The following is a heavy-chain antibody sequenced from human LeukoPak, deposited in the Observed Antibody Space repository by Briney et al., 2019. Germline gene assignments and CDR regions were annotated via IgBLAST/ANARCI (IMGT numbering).Heavy chain of an antibody. V-gene: IGHV3-7*01. CDR3: ARDGTKAYCGGDCRAHDN. Sequence: EGSLRLSCAASGFTFNSYWMPWVRQPPGKGLEWVATIKHDGSEKYYVDAVKGRFTISRDNAKDSLYLQMNSLRAEDTAVYFCARDGTKAYCGGDCRAHDNWGQGTLVTVSS. D-gene: IGHD2-21*02. J-gene: IGHJ4*02. CDR2: IKHDGSEK. CDR1: GFTFNSYW.